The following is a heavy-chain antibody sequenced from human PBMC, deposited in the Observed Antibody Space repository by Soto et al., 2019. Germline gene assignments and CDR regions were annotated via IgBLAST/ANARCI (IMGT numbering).Heavy chain of an antibody. D-gene: IGHD4-17*01. V-gene: IGHV3-21*04. Sequence: GGSLRLSCAASGFTFSSYSMNWVRQAPGKGLEWVSSISSSSYIYYADSVKGRFTISRDNAKNEVSLWLSSVTAADTAVYYCARHAAYYYGDRAFDYWGQGTLVTVSS. CDR3: ARHAAYYYGDRAFDY. J-gene: IGHJ4*02. CDR2: ISSSSYI. CDR1: GFTFSSYS.